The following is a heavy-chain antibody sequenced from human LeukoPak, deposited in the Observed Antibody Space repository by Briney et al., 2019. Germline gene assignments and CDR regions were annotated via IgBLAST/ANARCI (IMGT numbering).Heavy chain of an antibody. Sequence: GGSLRLSCAASGFTVSSNYMSWVRQAPGKGLEWVSVIYSGGSTYYADSVKGRFTISRDNSNSTLYLQMDSLRGDDAAVYYRAKAVGSISWSFDYWGQGTLVTVSS. CDR3: AKAVGSISWSFDY. CDR2: IYSGGST. J-gene: IGHJ4*02. V-gene: IGHV3-53*05. CDR1: GFTVSSNY. D-gene: IGHD6-13*01.